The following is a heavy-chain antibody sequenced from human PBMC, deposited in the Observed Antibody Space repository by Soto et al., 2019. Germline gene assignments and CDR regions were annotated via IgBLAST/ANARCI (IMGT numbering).Heavy chain of an antibody. CDR3: AREIRVAAYPDY. D-gene: IGHD2-15*01. CDR1: GYTFTSYD. V-gene: IGHV1-8*01. CDR2: MNPNSGNT. J-gene: IGHJ4*02. Sequence: QVQLVQSGAEVKKPGASVKVSCKASGYTFTSYDINWVRQATGQGLEWMGWMNPNSGNTGYAQKFQGRVTMTRNTSISTAYMELSSLRYEDTAVYYCAREIRVAAYPDYWGQGTLVTVSS.